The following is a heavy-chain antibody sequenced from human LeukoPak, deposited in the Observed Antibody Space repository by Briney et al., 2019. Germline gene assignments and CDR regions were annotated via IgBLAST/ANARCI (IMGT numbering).Heavy chain of an antibody. J-gene: IGHJ4*02. CDR1: GYTLTELS. V-gene: IGHV1-24*01. D-gene: IGHD6-19*01. CDR3: ASPEGYSSGWGSVDFFDY. CDR2: FDPEDGET. Sequence: ASVKVSCKVSGYTLTELSMHWVRQAPGKGLEWMGGFDPEDGETIYAQKFQGRVTMTEDTSTDTAYMELSSLRSEDTAVHYCASPEGYSSGWGSVDFFDYWGQGTLVTVSS.